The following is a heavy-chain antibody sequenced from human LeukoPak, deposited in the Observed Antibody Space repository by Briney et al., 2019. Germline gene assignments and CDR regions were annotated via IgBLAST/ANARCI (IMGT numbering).Heavy chain of an antibody. CDR3: ARDGAEAFDI. CDR2: IYHSGST. V-gene: IGHV4-38-2*02. CDR1: GYSISSGYY. Sequence: SETLSLTCTVSGYSISSGYYWGWIRQPPGKGLEWIGSIYHSGSTYYNPSLKSRVTISVDTSKNQFSLKLSSVTAADTAVYYCARDGAEAFDIWGQGTMVTVSS. J-gene: IGHJ3*02. D-gene: IGHD3-16*01.